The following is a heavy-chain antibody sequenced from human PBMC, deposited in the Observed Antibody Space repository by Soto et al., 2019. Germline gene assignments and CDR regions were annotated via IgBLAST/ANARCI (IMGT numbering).Heavy chain of an antibody. CDR3: ARRDSHGYFRYFDN. Sequence: QVQLVQSGAEVKRPGSSVKVSCKASGGTFSSYPISWVRQAPGQGLEWMGGTNGNLGTGNYAQKFRGRLTITTDISTTTAYMGLSSPTSEDTAVYYCARRDSHGYFRYFDNWGQGTLVTVSS. D-gene: IGHD4-17*01. J-gene: IGHJ4*02. CDR1: GGTFSSYP. V-gene: IGHV1-69*06. CDR2: TNGNLGTG.